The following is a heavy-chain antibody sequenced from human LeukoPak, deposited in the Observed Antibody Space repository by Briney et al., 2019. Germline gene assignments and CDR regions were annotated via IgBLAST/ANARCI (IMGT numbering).Heavy chain of an antibody. J-gene: IGHJ5*02. Sequence: PETLSLTCTVSGGSFSSYYWSWIRQPPGKGLEWIGSIYYSGSTDYNPSLKSRVTISVDTSKNQFSLKLSSVTAEDTAVYYCARDSYRTRNYNWFDPWGQGTLVTVSS. D-gene: IGHD1-7*01. V-gene: IGHV4-59*01. CDR2: IYYSGST. CDR3: ARDSYRTRNYNWFDP. CDR1: GGSFSSYY.